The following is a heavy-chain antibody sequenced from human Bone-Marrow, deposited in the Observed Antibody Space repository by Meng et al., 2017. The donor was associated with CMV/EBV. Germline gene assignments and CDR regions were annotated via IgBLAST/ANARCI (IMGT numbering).Heavy chain of an antibody. CDR1: GGSISGYY. Sequence: GSLRLSCTVSGGSISGYYWSWIRQPPGKGLEWIGYIYYSGSTNYNPSLKSRVTISVDTSKNQFSLKLSSVTAADTAVYYCARDLGGSYPNWGQGTLVTVSS. D-gene: IGHD1-26*01. J-gene: IGHJ4*02. V-gene: IGHV4-59*01. CDR2: IYYSGST. CDR3: ARDLGGSYPN.